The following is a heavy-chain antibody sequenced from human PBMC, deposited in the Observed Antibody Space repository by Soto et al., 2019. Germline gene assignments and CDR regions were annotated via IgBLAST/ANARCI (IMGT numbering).Heavy chain of an antibody. D-gene: IGHD6-13*01. CDR1: GYSFTSYW. V-gene: IGHV5-51*01. CDR3: ARHGRFLRHPNIAAAGPLHYYYYYGMDV. J-gene: IGHJ6*02. CDR2: IYPGDSDT. Sequence: EVQLVQSGAEVKKPGESLKISCKGSGYSFTSYWIGWVRQMPGKGLEWMGIIYPGDSDTRYSPSFQGQVTISADKSISTAYLQWSSLKASDTAMYYCARHGRFLRHPNIAAAGPLHYYYYYGMDVWGQGTTVTVSS.